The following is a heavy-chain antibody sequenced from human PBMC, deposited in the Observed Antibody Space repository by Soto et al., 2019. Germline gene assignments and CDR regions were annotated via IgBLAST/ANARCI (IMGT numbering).Heavy chain of an antibody. CDR3: AGARDGYNYYYYGMDV. CDR1: VGSISIYY. V-gene: IGHV4-59*01. J-gene: IGHJ6*02. CDR2: IYYSGST. D-gene: IGHD5-12*01. Sequence: SETLSLTCTVSVGSISIYYWSCIRQPPGRGLEWIGYIYYSGSTNYNPSLKSRVTISVDTSKNQFSLKLSSVTAADTAVYYCAGARDGYNYYYYGMDVWGQGTTVTVSS.